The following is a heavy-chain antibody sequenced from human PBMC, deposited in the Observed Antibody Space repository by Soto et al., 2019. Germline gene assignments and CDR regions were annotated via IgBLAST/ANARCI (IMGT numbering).Heavy chain of an antibody. CDR2: ISAYNGNT. Sequence: ASVKVSCKASGYTFTSYGISWVRQAPGQGLEWMGWISAYNGNTNYAQKLQGRVTMTTDTSTSTAYMELRSLRSDDTAVYYCARSRITGYSSGWSLFDYWGQGTLVTVSS. J-gene: IGHJ4*02. D-gene: IGHD6-19*01. CDR3: ARSRITGYSSGWSLFDY. CDR1: GYTFTSYG. V-gene: IGHV1-18*04.